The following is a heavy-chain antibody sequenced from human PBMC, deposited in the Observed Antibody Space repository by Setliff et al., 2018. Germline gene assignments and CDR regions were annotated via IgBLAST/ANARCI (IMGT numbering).Heavy chain of an antibody. CDR1: GFTFSTYT. Sequence: SGGPLRLPCAASGFTFSTYTMNWVRQAPGKGLEWVSYISSGGGIIYYAASLKGRFTISRDNAKNSLSLQLNSLRADDTAVYYRARDLYGGYYFDYWGQGTLVTVSS. CDR2: ISSGGGII. J-gene: IGHJ4*02. D-gene: IGHD5-12*01. CDR3: ARDLYGGYYFDY. V-gene: IGHV3-48*01.